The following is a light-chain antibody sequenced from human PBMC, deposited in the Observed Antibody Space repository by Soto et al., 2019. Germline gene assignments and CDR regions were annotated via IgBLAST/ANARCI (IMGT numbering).Light chain of an antibody. CDR2: DVN. CDR1: SSDIGGYDY. CDR3: TSYASGSSQVV. V-gene: IGLV2-14*01. J-gene: IGLJ2*01. Sequence: QSVLTQPASVSGSPGQSITLSCTGTSSDIGGYDYVSWYQRHPGKAPKLIIYDVNNRPSGVSNRFSGSKSGNTASLTISGLQAEDEADYYCTSYASGSSQVVFGGGTKLTVL.